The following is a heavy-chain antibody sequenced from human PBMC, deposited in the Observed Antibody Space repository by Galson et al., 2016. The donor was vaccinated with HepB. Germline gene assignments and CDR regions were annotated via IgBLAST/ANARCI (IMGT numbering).Heavy chain of an antibody. V-gene: IGHV3-11*06. Sequence: SLRLSCAASGFTFSDYYMSWVRQAPGQGLEWVSYINPSGAYTKYADSVKGRFAISRDNAKNSLHLQMNSLRAEDTAVYYCARDGSGYTSSWYFDYWGPGTLVTVSS. D-gene: IGHD6-13*01. CDR2: INPSGAYT. J-gene: IGHJ4*02. CDR3: ARDGSGYTSSWYFDY. CDR1: GFTFSDYY.